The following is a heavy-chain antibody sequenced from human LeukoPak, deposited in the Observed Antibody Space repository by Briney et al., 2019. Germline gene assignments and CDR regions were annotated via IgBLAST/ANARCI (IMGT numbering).Heavy chain of an antibody. CDR2: INHSGST. CDR3: ARGQDYILTGYPAALDY. CDR1: GGSFSGYY. Sequence: PSETLSLTCAVYGGSFSGYYWSWIRQPPGKGLEWIGEINHSGSTNYNPSLKSRVTISVDTSKNRFSLKLSSVTCAYTGAYYCARGQDYILTGYPAALDYWGQGTLVTVSS. J-gene: IGHJ4*02. D-gene: IGHD3-9*01. V-gene: IGHV4-34*01.